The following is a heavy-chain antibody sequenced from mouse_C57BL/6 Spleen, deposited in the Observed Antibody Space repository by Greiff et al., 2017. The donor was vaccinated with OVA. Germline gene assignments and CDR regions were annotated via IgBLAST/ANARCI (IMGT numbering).Heavy chain of an antibody. CDR2: FYPGRGSI. CDR3: ARHEEGIIMMDY. V-gene: IGHV1-62-2*01. Sequence: VQLQESGAELVKPGASVKLSCKASGYTFTEYTIHWVKQRSGQGLEWIGWFYPGRGSIKYNEKFKDKAPLTANKSYSTVYMECSRLTTEDSAVYFCARHEEGIIMMDYWGQGTSVTVSS. D-gene: IGHD1-1*01. J-gene: IGHJ4*01. CDR1: GYTFTEYT.